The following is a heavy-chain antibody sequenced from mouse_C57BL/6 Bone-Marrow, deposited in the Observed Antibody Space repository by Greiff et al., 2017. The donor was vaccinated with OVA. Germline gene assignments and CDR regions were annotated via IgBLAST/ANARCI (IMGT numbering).Heavy chain of an antibody. J-gene: IGHJ3*01. CDR3: ARWGSSHAWFAY. CDR1: GYTFTDYY. V-gene: IGHV1-26*01. Sequence: EVQLQQSGPELVKPGASVKISCKASGYTFTDYYMNWVKQSHGKSLEWIGDINPNNGGTSYNQKFKGKATLTVDKSSSTAYMELRSLTSEDSAVYYCARWGSSHAWFAYWGQGTLVTVSA. CDR2: INPNNGGT. D-gene: IGHD1-1*01.